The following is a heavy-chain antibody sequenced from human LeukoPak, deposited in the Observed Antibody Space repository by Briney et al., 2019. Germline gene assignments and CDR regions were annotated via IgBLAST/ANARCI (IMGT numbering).Heavy chain of an antibody. CDR3: AKDPYRASSGLVDY. V-gene: IGHV3-23*01. J-gene: IGHJ4*02. Sequence: GGSLRLSCATSGFTFSDYAVSWVRQAPGKGLEWVSSISGSGGTTYYADSVKGRFTISRDNSKNTLYLQMNSLRAEDTAVYYCAKDPYRASSGLVDYWGQGTLVTVSS. CDR1: GFTFSDYA. D-gene: IGHD5-12*01. CDR2: ISGSGGTT.